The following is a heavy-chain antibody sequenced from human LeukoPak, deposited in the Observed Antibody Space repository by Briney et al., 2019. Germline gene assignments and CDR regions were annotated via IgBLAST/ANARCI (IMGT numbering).Heavy chain of an antibody. CDR2: ISWNSGSI. V-gene: IGHV3-9*01. D-gene: IGHD3-22*01. Sequence: GGSLRLSCAASGFTFDDYAMHWVRQAPGKGLEWVSGISWNSGSIGYADSVKGRFTISRDNAKNSLYLQMSSLRAEDTALYYCAKDRYYDSSSTGMDVWGQGTTVTVSS. CDR3: AKDRYYDSSSTGMDV. J-gene: IGHJ6*02. CDR1: GFTFDDYA.